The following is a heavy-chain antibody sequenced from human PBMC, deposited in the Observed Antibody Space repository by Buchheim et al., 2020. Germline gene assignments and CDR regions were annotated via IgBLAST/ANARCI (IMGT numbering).Heavy chain of an antibody. CDR3: AKDREVGLGTTFDS. J-gene: IGHJ4*02. CDR2: ISGAGGST. D-gene: IGHD1-26*01. CDR1: GFTFSSYA. V-gene: IGHV3-23*01. Sequence: EVQLLESGGGLVQPGGSLRLSCAAAGFTFSSYAMSWVRQTPGKGLEWVSGISGAGGSTYYADSVRGRFSISRDSSKNALYLQMNSLRAEDTAVYYCAKDREVGLGTTFDSWGQGTL.